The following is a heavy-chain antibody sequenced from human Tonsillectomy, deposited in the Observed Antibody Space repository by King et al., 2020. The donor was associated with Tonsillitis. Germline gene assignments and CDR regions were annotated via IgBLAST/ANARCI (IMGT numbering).Heavy chain of an antibody. J-gene: IGHJ6*02. CDR2: ISWNSGSI. CDR1: GFTFDDYA. Sequence: QLVQSGGGLVQPGRSLRLSCAASGFTFDDYAMHWVRQAPGKGLEWVSGISWNSGSIGYADSVKGRFTISRDNAKNSLYLQMNSLRAEDTALYYCAKELYDDYYYYVMDVWGQGTTVTVSS. CDR3: AKELYDDYYYYVMDV. V-gene: IGHV3-9*01. D-gene: IGHD5/OR15-5a*01.